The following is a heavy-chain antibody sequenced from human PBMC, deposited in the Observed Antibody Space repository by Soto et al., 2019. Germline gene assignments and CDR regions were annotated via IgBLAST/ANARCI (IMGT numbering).Heavy chain of an antibody. Sequence: LSLTCTVSGGSISSSSYYWGWIRQPPGKGLEWIGSLYYSGSTYYNPSLKSRVTISVDTSKTRFSLKLSSVTAADTAVYYCARAMDIGNDILTGYWTPFDYWGQGTPVTSPQ. CDR2: LYYSGST. V-gene: IGHV4-39*07. D-gene: IGHD3-9*01. J-gene: IGHJ4*02. CDR3: ARAMDIGNDILTGYWTPFDY. CDR1: GGSISSSSYY.